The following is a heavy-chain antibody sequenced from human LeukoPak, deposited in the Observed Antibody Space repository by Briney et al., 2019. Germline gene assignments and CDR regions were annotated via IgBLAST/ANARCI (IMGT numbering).Heavy chain of an antibody. CDR1: GGTFSSYA. Sequence: SVKVSCKASGGTFSSYAISWVRQAPGQGLEWMGGIIPIFGTANYAQKFQGRVTITADESTSTAYMELSSLRSEDTAVYYCARDLEHCCNIICSNSAYWGQGTLVTVSS. CDR2: IIPIFGTA. V-gene: IGHV1-69*13. D-gene: IGHD2/OR15-2a*01. CDR3: ARDLEHCCNIICSNSAY. J-gene: IGHJ4*02.